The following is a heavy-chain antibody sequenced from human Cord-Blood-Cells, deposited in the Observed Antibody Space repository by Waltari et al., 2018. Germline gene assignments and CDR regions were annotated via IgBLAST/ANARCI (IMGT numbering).Heavy chain of an antibody. V-gene: IGHV4-34*04. CDR2: INHSENT. D-gene: IGHD5-12*01. CDR1: GGSFRGYY. J-gene: IGHJ4*02. CDR3: ARGPAQRDGYNDS. Sequence: QVQLQQWGAGLLKPSETLSLTCAVYGGSFRGYYWSWFRQPQEKGLEWIGKINHSENTNETPSFKTRATISVDTSKNQFSLKLSSVTAEDTAVYYCARGPAQRDGYNDSWGQGTLVTVSS.